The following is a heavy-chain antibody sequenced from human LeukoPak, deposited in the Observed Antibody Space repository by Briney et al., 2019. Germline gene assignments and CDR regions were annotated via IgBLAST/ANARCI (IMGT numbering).Heavy chain of an antibody. V-gene: IGHV3-48*01. CDR2: ITFSSSII. Sequence: GGSLRLSCAASGFTFSSYSMNWVRQAPGKGLEWVSYITFSSSIIYYADSVKGRFTISRDNAKNSLYLQMDSLRAEDTAVYYCARDALGGAFDIWGQGTVVTVSS. D-gene: IGHD7-27*01. CDR1: GFTFSSYS. J-gene: IGHJ3*02. CDR3: ARDALGGAFDI.